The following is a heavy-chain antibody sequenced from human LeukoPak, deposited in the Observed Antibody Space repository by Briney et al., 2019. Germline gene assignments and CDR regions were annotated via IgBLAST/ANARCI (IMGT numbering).Heavy chain of an antibody. CDR1: GFTFSNAW. Sequence: GGSLRLSCAASGFTFSNAWMSWVRRAPGKGREWVGRIKSKTDGRTTDYAAPVKGRFTISRDDSNNTLYLQMNSLKTEDTALYYCTRDRSYGYWGQGTLVTVSS. CDR2: IKSKTDGRTT. V-gene: IGHV3-15*01. CDR3: TRDRSYGY. D-gene: IGHD3-10*01. J-gene: IGHJ4*02.